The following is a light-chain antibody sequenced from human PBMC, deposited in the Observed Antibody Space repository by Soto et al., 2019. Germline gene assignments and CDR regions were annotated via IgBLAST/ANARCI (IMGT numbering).Light chain of an antibody. CDR1: SSDVGGYNY. V-gene: IGLV2-14*01. CDR2: EVS. J-gene: IGLJ2*01. Sequence: QSALTQPASVSGSPGQSITISCTGTSSDVGGYNYVSWYQQHPGKAPKLMIYEVSNRPSGVSNRFSGSKSGNTASLTISGLQAEDEADYYFSSYTSSSTVVVGGGTKLTVL. CDR3: SSYTSSSTVV.